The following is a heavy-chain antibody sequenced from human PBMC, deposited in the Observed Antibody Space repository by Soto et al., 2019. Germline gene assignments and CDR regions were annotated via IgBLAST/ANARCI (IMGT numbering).Heavy chain of an antibody. D-gene: IGHD6-6*01. CDR1: GGSISSYY. V-gene: IGHV4-4*07. CDR3: ARDRRGRGSSSNFDY. Sequence: SETLSLTCTVSGGSISSYYWSWIRQPAGKGLEWIGRIYTSGSTNYNPSLRSRVTMSVDTSKNQFSLKLSSVTAADTAVYYCARDRRGRGSSSNFDYWGQGTLVTVSS. CDR2: IYTSGST. J-gene: IGHJ4*02.